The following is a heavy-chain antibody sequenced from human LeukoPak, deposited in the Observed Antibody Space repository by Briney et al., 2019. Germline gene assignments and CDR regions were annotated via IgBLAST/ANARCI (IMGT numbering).Heavy chain of an antibody. J-gene: IGHJ3*02. Sequence: GGSLRLSCAASGFTFSSYSMNWVRQAPGKGLEWVSSISSSSSYIYYADPVKGRFTISRDNAKNSLYLQMNSLRAEDTAVYYCARDQSSSGIDAFDIWGQGTMVTVSS. V-gene: IGHV3-21*01. D-gene: IGHD2-15*01. CDR3: ARDQSSSGIDAFDI. CDR2: ISSSSSYI. CDR1: GFTFSSYS.